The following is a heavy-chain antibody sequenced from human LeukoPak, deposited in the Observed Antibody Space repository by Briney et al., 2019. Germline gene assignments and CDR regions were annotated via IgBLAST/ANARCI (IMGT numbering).Heavy chain of an antibody. J-gene: IGHJ6*02. CDR1: GFTFSATW. CDR3: ARVPDKYYDFWSGYYPYYYYGMDV. CDR2: IWYDGSNK. V-gene: IGHV3-33*08. Sequence: GGSLRLSCAASGFTFSATWMNWVRQAPGKGLEWVAVIWYDGSNKYYADSVKGRFTISRDNSKNTLYLQMNSLRAEDTAVYYCARVPDKYYDFWSGYYPYYYYGMDVWGQGTTVTVSS. D-gene: IGHD3-3*01.